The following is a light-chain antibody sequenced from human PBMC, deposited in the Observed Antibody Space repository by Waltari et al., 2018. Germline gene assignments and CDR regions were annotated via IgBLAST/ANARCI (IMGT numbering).Light chain of an antibody. CDR2: DIS. Sequence: ETVLTQSPVTLSVSPVERVALSCRASQGVRGFLAWYQQKPGQAPRLLVYDISTRATGIPARFSGSGSETEFTLTISGLQSEDFAVYYCQQYGSWPLTFGGGTKVDLK. CDR1: QGVRGF. J-gene: IGKJ4*01. V-gene: IGKV3-15*01. CDR3: QQYGSWPLT.